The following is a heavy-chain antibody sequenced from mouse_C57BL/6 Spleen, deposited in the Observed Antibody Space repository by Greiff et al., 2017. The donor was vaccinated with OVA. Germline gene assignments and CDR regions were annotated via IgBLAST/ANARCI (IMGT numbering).Heavy chain of an antibody. V-gene: IGHV1-64*01. CDR2: IHPNSGST. J-gene: IGHJ4*01. Sequence: QVQLQQPGAELVKPGASVKLSCKASGYTFTSYWMHWVKQRPGQGLEWIGMIHPNSGSTNYNEKFKSKATLTVDKSSSTAYMQLSSLTSEDSAVYYCASRGYYGSSYYYAMDYWGQGTSVTVSS. D-gene: IGHD1-1*01. CDR3: ASRGYYGSSYYYAMDY. CDR1: GYTFTSYW.